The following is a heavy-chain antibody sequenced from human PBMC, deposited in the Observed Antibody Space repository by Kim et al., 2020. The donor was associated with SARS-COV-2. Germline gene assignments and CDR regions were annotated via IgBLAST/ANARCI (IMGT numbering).Heavy chain of an antibody. CDR3: ASQKGLLRYLDWLFDDNWFDP. D-gene: IGHD3-9*01. Sequence: SETLSLTCTVSGGSISSSSYYWGWIRQPPGKGLEWIGSIYYSGSTYYNPSLKSRVTISVDTSKNQFSLKLSSVTAADTAVYYCASQKGLLRYLDWLFDDNWFDPWGQGTLVTVSS. J-gene: IGHJ5*02. CDR2: IYYSGST. CDR1: GGSISSSSYY. V-gene: IGHV4-39*01.